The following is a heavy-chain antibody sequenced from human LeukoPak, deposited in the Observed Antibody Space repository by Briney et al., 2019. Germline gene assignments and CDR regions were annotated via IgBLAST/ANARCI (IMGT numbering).Heavy chain of an antibody. CDR2: TIGGGDDT. V-gene: IGHV3-23*01. CDR1: GFTFSSYA. Sequence: GGSLRLSCAASGFTFSSYAMSWVRQTPGKGLEWVSATIGGGDDTYHADSVKGRFTISRDNSRNTLYMQMNNLRAEDTAIYYCAKSILARCSGATCYPFDYWGQGTLVTVSS. J-gene: IGHJ4*02. CDR3: AKSILARCSGATCYPFDY. D-gene: IGHD2-15*01.